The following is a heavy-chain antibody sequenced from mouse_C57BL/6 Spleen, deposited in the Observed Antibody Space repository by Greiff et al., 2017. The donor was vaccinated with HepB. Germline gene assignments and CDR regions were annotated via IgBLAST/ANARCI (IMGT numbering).Heavy chain of an antibody. D-gene: IGHD1-1*01. CDR2: ICSGGST. Sequence: QVQLQQSGPGLVQPSQSLSITCTVSGFSLTSYGVHWVRQPPGKGLEWLGVICSGGSTDYNAAFISRLSISNDNSKSQVFFKMNSLQADDTAIYYCAKEGTVPLEDYWGQGTSVTVSS. CDR1: GFSLTSYG. J-gene: IGHJ4*01. V-gene: IGHV2-4*01. CDR3: AKEGTVPLEDY.